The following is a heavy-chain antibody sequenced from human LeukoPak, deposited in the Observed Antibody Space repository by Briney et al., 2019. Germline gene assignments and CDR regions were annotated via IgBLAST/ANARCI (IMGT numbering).Heavy chain of an antibody. J-gene: IGHJ1*01. D-gene: IGHD6-19*01. CDR1: GFTFSSYW. Sequence: GGSLRLSCAASGFTFSSYWMSWVRQAPGKGLEWVANIKQDGSEKYYADSVKGRFTISRDNSKNTLYLQMNSLRAEDTAVYYCANEYGTAVAGISYFQHWGQGTLVTVSS. V-gene: IGHV3-7*01. CDR3: ANEYGTAVAGISYFQH. CDR2: IKQDGSEK.